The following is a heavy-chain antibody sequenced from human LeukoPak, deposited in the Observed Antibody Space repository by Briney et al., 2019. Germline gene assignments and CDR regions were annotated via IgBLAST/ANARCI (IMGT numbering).Heavy chain of an antibody. V-gene: IGHV4-38-2*01. CDR1: GYFISSGYY. D-gene: IGHD3-10*01. J-gene: IGHJ4*02. CDR3: ARGATGVWFGSGDY. Sequence: SSETLSLACAVSGYFISSGYYWGWIRQPPGKGLEWIGSIYHSGSTYYNPSLKSRVTISVDTSKNQFSLKLSSVTAADTAVYYCARGATGVWFGSGDYWGQGTLVTVSS. CDR2: IYHSGST.